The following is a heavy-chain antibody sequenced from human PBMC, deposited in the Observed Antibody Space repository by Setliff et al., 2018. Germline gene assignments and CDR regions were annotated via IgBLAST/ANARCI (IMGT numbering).Heavy chain of an antibody. D-gene: IGHD3-16*01. CDR2: LNQDGSET. J-gene: IGHJ4*02. CDR3: TKGGTQDFDY. V-gene: IGHV3-7*01. CDR1: GFTFNKYW. Sequence: PVESLRLSCAASGFTFNKYWMSWVRQDPEKGLEWLANLNQDGSETYYVDSVKGRFTISRDNAKNSLYLQMNGLRAEDTAVYYCTKGGTQDFDYWGQGTLVTVSS.